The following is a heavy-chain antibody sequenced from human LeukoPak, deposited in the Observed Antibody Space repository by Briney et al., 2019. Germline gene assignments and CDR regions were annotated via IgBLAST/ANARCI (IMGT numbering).Heavy chain of an antibody. J-gene: IGHJ4*02. CDR3: AKDSNYWSFDY. CDR1: GFTFRNYV. D-gene: IGHD5-24*01. Sequence: PGGTLRLSCAASGFTFRNYVMHWVRQAPGKGLEWVAHIRYFGTTKYYADSVKGRFTISRDTGANMLFLQMDSLRPEDTAVYYCAKDSNYWSFDYWGQGTLVTVSS. V-gene: IGHV3-30*02. CDR2: IRYFGTTK.